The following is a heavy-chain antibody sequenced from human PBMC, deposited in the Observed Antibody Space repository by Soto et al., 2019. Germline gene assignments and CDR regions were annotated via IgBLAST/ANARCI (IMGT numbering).Heavy chain of an antibody. Sequence: EVQLLESGGGLVQPGGSLRLSCAASGFTFASYAMTWVRQAPGKGLESVPGLYGNSGGIQYSDYVKGRFTITRDNSKNIVYLQMNSLRVEETAVYFCAKEAVPGDGVWLMDHWGQGTLVTVSS. CDR3: AKEAVPGDGVWLMDH. D-gene: IGHD4-17*01. J-gene: IGHJ4*02. V-gene: IGHV3-23*01. CDR1: GFTFASYA. CDR2: LYGNSGGI.